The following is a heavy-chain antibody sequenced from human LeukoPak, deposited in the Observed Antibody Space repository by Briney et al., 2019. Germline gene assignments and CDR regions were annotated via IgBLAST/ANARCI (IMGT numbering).Heavy chain of an antibody. CDR1: GFTFNNAW. V-gene: IGHV3-15*01. D-gene: IGHD3-10*01. CDR2: IKTKTEGGTA. J-gene: IGHJ4*02. Sequence: GGSLRLSCAASGFTFNNAWMSWVRQAPGKGLEWVGRIKTKTEGGTAEYAAAMKGRFTISRDDSKNTLYLHMNSLKTEDTAMYYCTTDTYAVIDYWGQGSLVTVSS. CDR3: TTDTYAVIDY.